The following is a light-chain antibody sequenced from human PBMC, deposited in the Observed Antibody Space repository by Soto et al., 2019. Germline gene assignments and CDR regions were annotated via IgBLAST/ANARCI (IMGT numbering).Light chain of an antibody. CDR2: GAS. Sequence: DIVMTQSPATLSVSPGERATLSCRASQSVSSNLAWYQQKPGQAPRLLIYGASTRATGIPARFSGSGSGTEFSLTISSLQSEDFAVYYCQQYNYWRTFGQGTKVDIK. CDR1: QSVSSN. CDR3: QQYNYWRT. V-gene: IGKV3-15*01. J-gene: IGKJ1*01.